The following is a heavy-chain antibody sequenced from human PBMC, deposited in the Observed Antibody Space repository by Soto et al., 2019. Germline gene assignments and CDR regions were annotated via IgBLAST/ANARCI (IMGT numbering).Heavy chain of an antibody. J-gene: IGHJ4*02. Sequence: PGGSLRLSCKASGFSFSSTSMGWLRQAPGKGLDWVSSISDSADRIYYADSGRGRFTFSRDNSKNMMYLQMNSLRGEDTAVYYCASLFNYYDSSGYAEYYFDHWGQGTLVTVSS. CDR2: ISDSADRI. CDR3: ASLFNYYDSSGYAEYYFDH. D-gene: IGHD3-22*01. CDR1: GFSFSSTS. V-gene: IGHV3-23*01.